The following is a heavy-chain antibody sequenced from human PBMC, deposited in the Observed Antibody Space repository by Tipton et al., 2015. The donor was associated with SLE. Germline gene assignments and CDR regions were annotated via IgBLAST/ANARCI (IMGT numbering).Heavy chain of an antibody. D-gene: IGHD4-17*01. CDR1: GFTFGDYA. CDR3: ARDAYGDSTVLLDY. Sequence: SLRLSCTASGFTFGDYAMSWVRQAPGKGLQWVSGITRDGVTTWSADSVKGRFTISRDNSKNTLYLQMNGLRAEDTAIYYCARDAYGDSTVLLDYWGQGTLVTVAS. J-gene: IGHJ4*02. V-gene: IGHV3-23*01. CDR2: ITRDGVTT.